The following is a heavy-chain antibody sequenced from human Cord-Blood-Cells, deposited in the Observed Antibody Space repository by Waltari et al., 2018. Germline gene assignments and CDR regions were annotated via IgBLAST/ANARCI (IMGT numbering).Heavy chain of an antibody. CDR3: ARVTYDFWSGYYEYFQH. CDR2: INHSGST. V-gene: IGHV4-34*01. CDR1: GGSFSGYY. J-gene: IGHJ1*01. Sequence: QVQLQQWGAGLLKPSETLSLTCAVYGGSFSGYYWSWIRQPPGKGLEWIGEINHSGSTNYNPSLKSRVTISLDTSKNQFSLKLSSVTAADTAVYYCARVTYDFWSGYYEYFQHWGQGTLVTVSS. D-gene: IGHD3-3*01.